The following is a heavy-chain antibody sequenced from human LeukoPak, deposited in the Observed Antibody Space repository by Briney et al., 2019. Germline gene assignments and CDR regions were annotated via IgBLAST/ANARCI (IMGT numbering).Heavy chain of an antibody. CDR2: IYYSGST. CDR1: GGSISSSSYY. J-gene: IGHJ6*03. CDR3: TRDRHDSSGHYYDYYYMDV. Sequence: SETLSLTCTVSGGSISSSSYYWGWLRQPPGKGLEWIGSIYYSGSTYYNPSLKSRVTISVDTSKNQFSLKLSSVTAADTAVYYCTRDRHDSSGHYYDYYYMDVWGKGTTVTVSS. V-gene: IGHV4-39*02. D-gene: IGHD3-22*01.